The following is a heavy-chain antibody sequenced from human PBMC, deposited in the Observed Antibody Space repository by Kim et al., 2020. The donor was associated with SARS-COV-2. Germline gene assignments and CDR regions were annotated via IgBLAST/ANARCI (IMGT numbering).Heavy chain of an antibody. CDR1: GGTFSRYA. J-gene: IGHJ5*02. Sequence: SVKVSCKASGGTFSRYAISWVRQAPGQGLEWMGRIIPILGIANYAQKFQGRVTITADKSTSTAYMELSSLRFEDTALYYCANLCSSTSCPGFVRCGQGT. V-gene: IGHV1-69*04. CDR2: IIPILGIA. D-gene: IGHD2-2*01. CDR3: ANLCSSTSCPGFVR.